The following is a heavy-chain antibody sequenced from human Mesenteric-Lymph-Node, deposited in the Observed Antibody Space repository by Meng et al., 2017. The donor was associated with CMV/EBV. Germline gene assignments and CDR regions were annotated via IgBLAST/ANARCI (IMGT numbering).Heavy chain of an antibody. CDR1: GFTFSSYA. CDR3: AKDGSSSWNSEGDY. D-gene: IGHD6-13*01. J-gene: IGHJ4*02. Sequence: GESLKISCAASGFTFSSYAMSWVRQAPGKGLEWVSAISGSGSTTNDADSVKGRFTISRDNSKNTLFLQMNSLRAEDTAVYYCAKDGSSSWNSEGDYWGQGTLVTVSS. CDR2: ISGSGSTT. V-gene: IGHV3-23*01.